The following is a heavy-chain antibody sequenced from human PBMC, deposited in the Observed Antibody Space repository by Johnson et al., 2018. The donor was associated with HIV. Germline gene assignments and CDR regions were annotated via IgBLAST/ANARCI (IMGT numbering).Heavy chain of an antibody. V-gene: IGHV3-15*01. CDR1: GFTFSNAW. J-gene: IGHJ3*02. CDR3: RSWGSSGYYAPFYHDAFDI. CDR2: IKSKVDGGTI. D-gene: IGHD3-22*01. Sequence: VQLVESGGGLVKPGGSLRLSCVASGFTFSNAWMSWVRQAPGKGLEWVGRIKSKVDGGTIDYAAPVKGRFSISRDDSKNTLYMEVNSLKTEDTAVYYCRSWGSSGYYAPFYHDAFDIWGQGTVVTVSS.